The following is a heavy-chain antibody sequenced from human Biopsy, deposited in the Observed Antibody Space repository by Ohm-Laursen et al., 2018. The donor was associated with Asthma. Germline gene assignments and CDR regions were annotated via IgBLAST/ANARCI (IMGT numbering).Heavy chain of an antibody. CDR2: IYYSGST. V-gene: IGHV4-59*01. J-gene: IGHJ5*02. CDR3: ARGVITNWFDP. CDR1: GGSISDYY. D-gene: IGHD3-16*02. Sequence: TLSLTCTVSGGSISDYYKTWFRQSPGKGLEWIGYIYYSGSTNYNPSLKSRVTISEDTPKNQFSLKLTSVTAADTAVYYCARGVITNWFDPWGQGTLVTVSS.